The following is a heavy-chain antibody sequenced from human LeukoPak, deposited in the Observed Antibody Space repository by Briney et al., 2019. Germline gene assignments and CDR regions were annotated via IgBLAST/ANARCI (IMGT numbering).Heavy chain of an antibody. J-gene: IGHJ4*02. V-gene: IGHV3-7*01. CDR2: INEDGSVK. Sequence: GGCLRLSCAESGFRSSRHWMDWVRRAPGQGLEWVANINEDGSVKNYVDSVRGRFTVSRDNAKNSLYLQMNSLRGEDTAVYYCMAESSSPWEGYWGQGTLVTVSS. CDR1: GFRSSRHW. D-gene: IGHD6-6*01. CDR3: MAESSSPWEGY.